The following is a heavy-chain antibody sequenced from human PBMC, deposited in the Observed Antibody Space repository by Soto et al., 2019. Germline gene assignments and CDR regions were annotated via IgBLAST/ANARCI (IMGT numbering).Heavy chain of an antibody. J-gene: IGHJ4*02. V-gene: IGHV3-53*01. CDR3: ASSSGYYSLDY. CDR2: IYSGGST. D-gene: IGHD3-22*01. CDR1: GFTVSSNY. Sequence: GGFLRLSCAASGFTVSSNYMSWVRQAPGKGLEWVSIIYSGGSTYYADSVKGRFTISRDNSKNTLYLQMNSLRAEDTAVYYCASSSGYYSLDYWGQGTLVTVSS.